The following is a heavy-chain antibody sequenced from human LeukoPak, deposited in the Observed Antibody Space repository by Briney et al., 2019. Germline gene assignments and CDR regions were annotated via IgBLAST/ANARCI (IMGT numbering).Heavy chain of an antibody. CDR1: GFTFSNAW. Sequence: GGSLRLSCAASGFTFSNAWMSWVRQAPGEGLEWVGRIKSKSDGGTTDYAAPVKARFTISRDDSKNTLYLQMNSLKTEDTAVYYCTTVSSAGVYDSWGQGTLVTVSS. J-gene: IGHJ4*02. V-gene: IGHV3-15*01. CDR3: TTVSSAGVYDS. CDR2: IKSKSDGGTT. D-gene: IGHD6-13*01.